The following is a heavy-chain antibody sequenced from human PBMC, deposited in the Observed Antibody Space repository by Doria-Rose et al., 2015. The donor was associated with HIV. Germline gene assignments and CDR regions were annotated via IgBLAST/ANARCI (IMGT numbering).Heavy chain of an antibody. CDR2: IFSDDAR. CDR3: ARIKSSRWYHKYYFDF. Sequence: QITLKESGPVLVKPAETLTLTCTVSGVSLSSPGMGVSWIRQPPGKALEWLANIFSDDARSYKTSLQSRLTISRRTSESQVVLTMTDMDPVDTATYYCARIKSSRWYHKYYFDFWGQGTLVIVSA. CDR1: GVSLSSPGMG. D-gene: IGHD6-13*01. V-gene: IGHV2-26*01. J-gene: IGHJ4*02.